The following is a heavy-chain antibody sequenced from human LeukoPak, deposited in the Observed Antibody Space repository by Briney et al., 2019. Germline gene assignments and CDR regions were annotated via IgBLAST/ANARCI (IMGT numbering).Heavy chain of an antibody. CDR3: AKGEPSYGDYGGDY. CDR1: GFTFSSYT. V-gene: IGHV3-21*04. J-gene: IGHJ4*02. CDR2: ISSGSSYI. Sequence: GGSLSLSCAASGFTFSSYTMNWVRPAPGKGLEWVSIISSGSSYIHYADSVKGRFTISRDNAKNSLYLQMNSLRAEDTAVYYCAKGEPSYGDYGGDYWGQGTLVTVSS. D-gene: IGHD4-17*01.